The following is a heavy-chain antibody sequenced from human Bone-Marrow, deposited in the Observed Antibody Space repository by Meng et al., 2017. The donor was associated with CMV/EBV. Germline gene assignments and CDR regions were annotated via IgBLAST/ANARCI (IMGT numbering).Heavy chain of an antibody. CDR1: SFSDYH. CDR3: ARGRTRCYTVKCYYYGMDV. D-gene: IGHD2-2*02. Sequence: SFSDYHGSWIRQPPGKGLEWIGEINHSGSTNYTPSLKSRVTMSVDTSKNQFSLKLSSVTAADTAVYYCARGRTRCYTVKCYYYGMDVWGQGTTVTVSS. CDR2: INHSGST. J-gene: IGHJ6*02. V-gene: IGHV4-34*01.